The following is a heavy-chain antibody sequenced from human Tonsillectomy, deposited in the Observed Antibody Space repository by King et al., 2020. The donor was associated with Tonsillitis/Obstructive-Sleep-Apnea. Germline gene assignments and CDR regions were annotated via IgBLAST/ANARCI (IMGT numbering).Heavy chain of an antibody. CDR1: GFTFSNAW. Sequence: QLVQSGGGLVKPGGSLRLSCAASGFTFSNAWMNWVRQAPGKGLEWVGRIKRKTDGGTTDYAAPVKGRFIIARDDSKNTLYLQMNSLKTDDTAVYYCGTGLLVLSFYYDGMDVWGQGTTVTVSS. D-gene: IGHD6-13*01. V-gene: IGHV3-15*07. CDR3: GTGLLVLSFYYDGMDV. J-gene: IGHJ6*02. CDR2: IKRKTDGGTT.